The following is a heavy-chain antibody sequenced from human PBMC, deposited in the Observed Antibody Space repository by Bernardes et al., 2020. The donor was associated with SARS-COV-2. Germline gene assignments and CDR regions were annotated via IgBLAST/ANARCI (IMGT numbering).Heavy chain of an antibody. D-gene: IGHD6-19*01. Sequence: SETLSLTRSISGDSMSSAYWSWIRQPPGKGLEWIGYSHNSGSTILNPSLKSRVTISVDTSKNQFSLKTSSVSAADTAVYYCARGRWSSGWPYFDYWGQGILVTVSS. J-gene: IGHJ4*02. CDR2: SHNSGST. CDR3: ARGRWSSGWPYFDY. V-gene: IGHV4-59*01. CDR1: GDSMSSAY.